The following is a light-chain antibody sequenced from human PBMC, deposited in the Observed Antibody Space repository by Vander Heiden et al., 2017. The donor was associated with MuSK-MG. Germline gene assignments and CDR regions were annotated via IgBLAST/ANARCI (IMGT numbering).Light chain of an antibody. CDR1: HSSNGW. CDR2: DAF. CDR3: QQENSYPGT. J-gene: IGKJ1*01. Sequence: DIQMTQCPSTLSASIGDRVTITCRASHSSNGWMAWDQQKPSKPPKLLVSDAFTVDTGVPSRFNGNGSVTEFTLTISSLQPEDFATYFCQQENSYPGTFGQGTKVEFK. V-gene: IGKV1-5*01.